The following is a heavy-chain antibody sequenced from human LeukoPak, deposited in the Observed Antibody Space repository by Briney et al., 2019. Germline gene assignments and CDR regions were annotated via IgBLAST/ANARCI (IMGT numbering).Heavy chain of an antibody. V-gene: IGHV4-59*08. CDR3: ARQNWSGDSSSWYVVGNWFDP. J-gene: IGHJ5*02. Sequence: PSETLSLTCTVSGGSISSYYWSWIRQFPGQGLEWIGYIFYLGSTEYNSSLKSRVTISVDRAKSQFSLRLTSVTAADTAVYYCARQNWSGDSSSWYVVGNWFDPWGQGTLVTVSS. D-gene: IGHD6-13*01. CDR1: GGSISSYY. CDR2: IFYLGST.